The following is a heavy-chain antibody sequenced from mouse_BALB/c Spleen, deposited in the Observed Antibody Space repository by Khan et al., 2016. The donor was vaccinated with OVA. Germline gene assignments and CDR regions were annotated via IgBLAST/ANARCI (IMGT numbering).Heavy chain of an antibody. CDR3: ARDGSRYNYAMDY. CDR1: GCSITSDYA. CDR2: ISYSGST. V-gene: IGHV3-2*02. J-gene: IGHJ4*01. Sequence: VQLKESGPGLVKPSQSLSLTCTVTGCSITSDYAWNWIRQFPGNKLEWMGYISYSGSTNYNPSLKGRISITRDTSKNQFFLQLNSVTTEDTATYYCARDGSRYNYAMDYWGQGTSVTVSS. D-gene: IGHD2-3*01.